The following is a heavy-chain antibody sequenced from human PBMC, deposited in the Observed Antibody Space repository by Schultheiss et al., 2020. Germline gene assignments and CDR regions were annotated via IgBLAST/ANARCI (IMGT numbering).Heavy chain of an antibody. CDR2: INPNSGGT. V-gene: IGHV1-2*06. D-gene: IGHD2-15*01. CDR3: ARDGGRYCSGGSCYSGHYYYYMDV. CDR1: GYTFTGYY. Sequence: ASVKVSCKASGYTFTGYYMHWVRQAPRQGLEWMGRINPNSGGTNYAQKFQGRVTMTRDTSISTAYMELSRLRSDDTAVYYCARDGGRYCSGGSCYSGHYYYYMDVWGKGTTVTVSS. J-gene: IGHJ6*03.